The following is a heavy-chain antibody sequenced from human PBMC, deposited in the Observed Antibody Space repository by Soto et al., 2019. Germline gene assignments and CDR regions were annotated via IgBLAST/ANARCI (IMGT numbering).Heavy chain of an antibody. D-gene: IGHD3-22*01. Sequence: ASVKVSCKASGYTFTSYYMHWVRQAPGQGLEWMGIINPSGGSTSYAQKFQGRVTMTRDTSTSTVYMELSSLKSEHTAEFYCARVRRSSGYYYGYWGQGTPVTVSS. CDR3: ARVRRSSGYYYGY. CDR1: GYTFTSYY. J-gene: IGHJ4*02. V-gene: IGHV1-46*01. CDR2: INPSGGST.